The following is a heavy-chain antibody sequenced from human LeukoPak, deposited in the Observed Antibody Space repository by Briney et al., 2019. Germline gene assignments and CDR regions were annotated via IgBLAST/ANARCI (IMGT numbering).Heavy chain of an antibody. CDR3: ARRNYDFWSDYGLDV. D-gene: IGHD3-3*01. Sequence: SETLSLTCTVSGASISSYYWNWIRQSPGKGLEWIGFIYYVGSTHYSPSLNSRVTMSVDTSKNQISLRLSSVSAADTAIYYCARRNYDFWSDYGLDVWGQGTPVTVS. V-gene: IGHV4-59*01. CDR1: GASISSYY. CDR2: IYYVGST. J-gene: IGHJ6*02.